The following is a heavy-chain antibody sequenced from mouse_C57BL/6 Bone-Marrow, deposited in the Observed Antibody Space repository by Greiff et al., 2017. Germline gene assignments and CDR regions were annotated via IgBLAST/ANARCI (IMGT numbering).Heavy chain of an antibody. V-gene: IGHV1-15*01. CDR1: GYTFTDYE. J-gene: IGHJ4*01. Sequence: VQLQQSGAELVRPGASVTLSCKASGYTFTDYEMHWVKQTPVHGLEWIGAIDPETGGTAYNQKFKGKAILTADKSSSTAYMELRSLTSEDSAVYYCTRCGYDYYYAMDYWGQGTSVTVSS. D-gene: IGHD2-2*01. CDR3: TRCGYDYYYAMDY. CDR2: IDPETGGT.